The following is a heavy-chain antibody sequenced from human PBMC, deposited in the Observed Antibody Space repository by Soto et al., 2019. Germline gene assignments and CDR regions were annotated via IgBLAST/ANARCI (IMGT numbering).Heavy chain of an antibody. CDR1: GFTFSSYA. D-gene: IGHD2-21*02. Sequence: VQLLESGGGLVQPGGSLRLSCAASGFTFSSYAMTWVRQAPGKGLEWVSSISGSGGNTYYADSVKGRFTISRDNSKNTVYVQMNSLRAEDTAIYYCAKADASGGNSLLFDYWGQGTLVTVSS. J-gene: IGHJ4*02. CDR2: ISGSGGNT. V-gene: IGHV3-23*01. CDR3: AKADASGGNSLLFDY.